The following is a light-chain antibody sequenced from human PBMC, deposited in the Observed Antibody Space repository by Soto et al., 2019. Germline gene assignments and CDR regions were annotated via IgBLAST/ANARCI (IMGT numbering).Light chain of an antibody. Sequence: QSVLTQPHSASGTPGQRVTISCSGSSSNIGSNTVNWYQQLPGTAPKLLIYSNNQRPSGVPDRFSGSKSGTSASLAISGLQSEDEADYSCAAWDDSLNGVVFGGGTKLTVL. CDR3: AAWDDSLNGVV. CDR2: SNN. V-gene: IGLV1-44*01. J-gene: IGLJ2*01. CDR1: SSNIGSNT.